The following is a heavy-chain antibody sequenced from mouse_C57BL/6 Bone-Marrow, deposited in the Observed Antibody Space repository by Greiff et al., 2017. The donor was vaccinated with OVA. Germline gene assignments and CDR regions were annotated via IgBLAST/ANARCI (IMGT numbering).Heavy chain of an antibody. J-gene: IGHJ3*01. CDR1: GFSLTSYA. Sequence: VQRVESGPGLVAPSQSLSITCTVSGFSLTSYAISWVRQPPGKGLEGLGVIWTGGGPNYNSALKSRLSISKDNSKSQVFLKMNSLQTDDTARYYCARIYYYGSSPWVAYWGQGTLVTVSA. V-gene: IGHV2-9-1*01. D-gene: IGHD1-1*01. CDR3: ARIYYYGSSPWVAY. CDR2: IWTGGGP.